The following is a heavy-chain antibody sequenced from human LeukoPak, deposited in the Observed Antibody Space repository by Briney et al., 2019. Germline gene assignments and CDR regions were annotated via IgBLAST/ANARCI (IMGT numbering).Heavy chain of an antibody. Sequence: SETLSLTCTVSGGSISSGGYYWSWIRQHPGKGLEWIGYIYYSGSTYYNPSLKSRVTISVDTPKNQFSLKLSSVTAADTAVYYCARGHYDILTGYYPDAFDIWGQGTMVTVSS. J-gene: IGHJ3*02. V-gene: IGHV4-31*03. CDR2: IYYSGST. CDR1: GGSISSGGYY. CDR3: ARGHYDILTGYYPDAFDI. D-gene: IGHD3-9*01.